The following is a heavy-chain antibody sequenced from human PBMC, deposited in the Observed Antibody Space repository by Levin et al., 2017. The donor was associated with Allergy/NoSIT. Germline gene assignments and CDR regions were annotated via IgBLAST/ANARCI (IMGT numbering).Heavy chain of an antibody. V-gene: IGHV2-70*11. J-gene: IGHJ4*02. D-gene: IGHD6-19*01. CDR2: IDWDDDK. CDR3: ARQTGYSSAFYEYYFDY. CDR1: GFSLSTSGMC. Sequence: SGPTLVKPPQTLTLTCTFSGFSLSTSGMCVSWIRQPPGKALEWLARIDWDDDKYYSTSLKTRLTISKDTSKNQVVLTMTNMDPVDTATYYCARQTGYSSAFYEYYFDYWGQGTLVTVSS.